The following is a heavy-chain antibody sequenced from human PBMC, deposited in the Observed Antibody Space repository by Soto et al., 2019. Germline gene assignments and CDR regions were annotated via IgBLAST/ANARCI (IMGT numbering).Heavy chain of an antibody. CDR1: GYTFTNYG. CDR3: ARRPHLADNVELDY. V-gene: IGHV1-18*01. CDR2: ISAYSGHT. Sequence: QVQLVQSGAEVKKPGASVTVSCKASGYTFTNYGINWVRQAPGQGLEWMGWISAYSGHTNYARKFQDRVTMTTDTSTSTAYMELRSLRSDDTAVYYCARRPHLADNVELDYWGQGTLVTVSS. J-gene: IGHJ4*02. D-gene: IGHD6-19*01.